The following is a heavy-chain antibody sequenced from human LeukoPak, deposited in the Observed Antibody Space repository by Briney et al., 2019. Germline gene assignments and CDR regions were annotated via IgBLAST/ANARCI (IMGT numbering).Heavy chain of an antibody. D-gene: IGHD3-16*02. V-gene: IGHV4-39*07. CDR1: GGSISSTSNY. CDR3: ARLEYDYVWGSYRPFDD. Sequence: PSETLSLTCIVSGGSISSTSNYWGWIRQPPGKGLEWIGSIYHSGSTYYNPSLKSRVTISVDTSKNQFSLKLSSVTAADTAVYYCARLEYDYVWGSYRPFDDWGQGTLVTVSS. J-gene: IGHJ4*02. CDR2: IYHSGST.